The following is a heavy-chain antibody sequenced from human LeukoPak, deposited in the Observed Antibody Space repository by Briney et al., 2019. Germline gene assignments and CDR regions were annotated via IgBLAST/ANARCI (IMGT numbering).Heavy chain of an antibody. CDR3: ARVDYYGSGSYCKGPTNYYGMDV. D-gene: IGHD3-10*01. CDR2: IYSGGST. V-gene: IGHV3-66*01. J-gene: IGHJ6*02. CDR1: GFTVSSNY. Sequence: GGSLRLSCAPSGFTVSSNYMSWVRQAPGKGLEWVSVIYSGGSTYYADSVKGRFTISRDNSKNTLYLQMNSLRAEDTAVYYCARVDYYGSGSYCKGPTNYYGMDVWGQGTTVTVSS.